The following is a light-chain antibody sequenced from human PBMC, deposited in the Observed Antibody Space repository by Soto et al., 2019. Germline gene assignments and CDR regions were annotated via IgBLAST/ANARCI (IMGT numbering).Light chain of an antibody. CDR1: QNINSD. J-gene: IGKJ1*01. Sequence: IVLTQSPATLSLSPCEIATLSCRASQNINSDLAWYQQRPGQAPRLLIYDASNRAPGIPARFGGSGSGADFTLSISSLEPEDFAVYHCQQRNMWPRTFGQGTKVDIK. CDR3: QQRNMWPRT. V-gene: IGKV3-11*01. CDR2: DAS.